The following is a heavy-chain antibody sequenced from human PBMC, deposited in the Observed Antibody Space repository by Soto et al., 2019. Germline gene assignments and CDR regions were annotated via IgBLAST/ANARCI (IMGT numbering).Heavy chain of an antibody. CDR3: ARDTTATTVPYFDY. CDR1: GGTFSNYA. D-gene: IGHD1-1*01. CDR2: IITKFGTT. Sequence: QVQLVQSGAEVKRPGSSVKVSCKASGGTFSNYAFSWVRQAPGQGLEWMGAIITKFGTTNYAQNFQGRGTISADRSTSTVYMELSSLRSEDTAVYYWARDTTATTVPYFDYWGQGTLVTVSS. J-gene: IGHJ4*02. V-gene: IGHV1-69*06.